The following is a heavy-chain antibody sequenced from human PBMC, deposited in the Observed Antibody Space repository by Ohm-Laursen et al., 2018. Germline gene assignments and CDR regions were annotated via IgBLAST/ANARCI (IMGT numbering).Heavy chain of an antibody. CDR1: GFTVSDAW. Sequence: SLRLSCAASGFTVSDAWMSWVRQTPGKGLEWVSAVKSGGGAYYADSVKGRFTISRDNSKNTLYLQMNSLRAEDTAVYYCAREGDSSTGWGQGTLVTVSS. D-gene: IGHD2-2*01. V-gene: IGHV3-53*01. CDR2: VKSGGGA. J-gene: IGHJ4*02. CDR3: AREGDSSTG.